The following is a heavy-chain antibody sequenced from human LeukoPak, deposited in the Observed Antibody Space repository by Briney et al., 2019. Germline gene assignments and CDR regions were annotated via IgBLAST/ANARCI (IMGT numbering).Heavy chain of an antibody. CDR3: AGDKLRYFDWLFSTPLFDP. V-gene: IGHV3-21*01. D-gene: IGHD3-9*01. Sequence: GGSLRLSCAASGFTFSSYSMNWVRQAPGKGLEWVSSISSSSSYIYYADLVKGRFTISRDNAKNSLYLQMNSLRAEDTAVYYCAGDKLRYFDWLFSTPLFDPWGQGTLVTVSS. CDR1: GFTFSSYS. J-gene: IGHJ5*02. CDR2: ISSSSSYI.